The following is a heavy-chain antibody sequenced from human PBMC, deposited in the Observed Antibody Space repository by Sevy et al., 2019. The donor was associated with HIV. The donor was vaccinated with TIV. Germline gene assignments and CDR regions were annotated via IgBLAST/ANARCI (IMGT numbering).Heavy chain of an antibody. CDR3: ARDARSGGSPQTPGNAFDI. V-gene: IGHV3-48*01. Sequence: GGSLRLSCAASGFTFSSYSMNWVRQAPGKGLEWVSYISSSSSTIYYADSLKGRFTISRDNAKNSLYLQMNSLRAEDTAVYYCARDARSGGSPQTPGNAFDIWGQGTMVTVSS. CDR1: GFTFSSYS. D-gene: IGHD2-15*01. CDR2: ISSSSSTI. J-gene: IGHJ3*02.